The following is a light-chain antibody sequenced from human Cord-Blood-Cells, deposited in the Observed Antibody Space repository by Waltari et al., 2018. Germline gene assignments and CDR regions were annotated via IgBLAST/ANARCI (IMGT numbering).Light chain of an antibody. CDR1: SSDVGGYNH. J-gene: IGLJ2*01. Sequence: QSALTQPPSAPGSPGTSVTISCTGTSSDVGGYNHVSSYQKHPGKAPKLRIYVVSKRPSGVPDRFSGSKSGNTASLTVSGLQAEDEADYYCSSYAGSNNFDVVFGGGTKLTVL. V-gene: IGLV2-8*01. CDR3: SSYAGSNNFDVV. CDR2: VVS.